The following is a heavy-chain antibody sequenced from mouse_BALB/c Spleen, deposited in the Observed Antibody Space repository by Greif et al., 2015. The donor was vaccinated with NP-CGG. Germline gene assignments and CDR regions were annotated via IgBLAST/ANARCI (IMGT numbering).Heavy chain of an antibody. CDR3: ARRGTIGTTGDY. D-gene: IGHD2-14*01. Sequence: EVKLMESGGGLVQPGESLKLSCESNEYEFPSHDMSWVRKTPEKRLELVAAINSDGGSTYYPDTMERRFIISRDNTKXTLYLQMSSLRSEDTALYYCARRGTIGTTGDYWGQGTTLTVSS. V-gene: IGHV5-2*01. J-gene: IGHJ2*01. CDR2: INSDGGST. CDR1: EYEFPSHD.